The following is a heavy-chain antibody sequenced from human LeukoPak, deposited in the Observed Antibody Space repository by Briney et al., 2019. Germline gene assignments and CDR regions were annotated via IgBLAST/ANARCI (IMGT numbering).Heavy chain of an antibody. CDR3: ARPGRDGYNYVY. J-gene: IGHJ4*02. CDR1: GGSFSGYY. V-gene: IGHV4-34*01. Sequence: SETLSLTCAVYGGSFSGYYWSWIRQPPGKGLEWIGEINHSGSTNYNPSLKSRVTKSVDTSKNQFSLKLSSVTAADTAVYYCARPGRDGYNYVYWGQGTLVTVSS. CDR2: INHSGST. D-gene: IGHD5-24*01.